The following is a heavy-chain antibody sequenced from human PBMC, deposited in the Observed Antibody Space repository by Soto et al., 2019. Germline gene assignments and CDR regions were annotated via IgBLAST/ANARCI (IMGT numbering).Heavy chain of an antibody. D-gene: IGHD2-15*01. V-gene: IGHV3-30*18. CDR2: ISYDGSVQ. J-gene: IGHJ1*01. CDR1: GFAFSSYG. CDR3: AKEFRMKSATWHFHH. Sequence: QVQLVESGGGVVQPGGSLRLSCAASGFAFSSYGMHWVRQTPGKGLEWVAVISYDGSVQYYADSVKGRFTISRDDSKNTLFLQMNSLRAEDTALYYCAKEFRMKSATWHFHHWGQGTLVTVSS.